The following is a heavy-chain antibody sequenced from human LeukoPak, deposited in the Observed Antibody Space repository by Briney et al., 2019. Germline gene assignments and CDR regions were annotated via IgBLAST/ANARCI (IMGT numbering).Heavy chain of an antibody. J-gene: IGHJ4*02. V-gene: IGHV3-9*01. D-gene: IGHD3-10*01. CDR3: AKEADYHGELLYYYFDY. Sequence: PGGSLRLSCAASGFTFDDYTMHWVRQAPGKGLEWVSGISWNSGLIGYADSVKGRFTISRDNAKNSLCLQMNSLRAEDTALYYCAKEADYHGELLYYYFDYWGQGTLVTVSS. CDR2: ISWNSGLI. CDR1: GFTFDDYT.